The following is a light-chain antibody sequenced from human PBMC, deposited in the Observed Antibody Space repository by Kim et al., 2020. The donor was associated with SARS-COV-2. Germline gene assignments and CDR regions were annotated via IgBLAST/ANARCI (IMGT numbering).Light chain of an antibody. V-gene: IGLV6-57*03. Sequence: NFMLTQPPSVSGSPGRTVTISCTRTSGAIAAFYVQWYQQRPGSAPTTVIFGANERPSGVPDRFSASVAQSSGSASLTISGLKTEDEADYYCQSSDSTSLWVFGGGTRLTVL. CDR2: GAN. CDR1: SGAIAAFY. J-gene: IGLJ3*02. CDR3: QSSDSTSLWV.